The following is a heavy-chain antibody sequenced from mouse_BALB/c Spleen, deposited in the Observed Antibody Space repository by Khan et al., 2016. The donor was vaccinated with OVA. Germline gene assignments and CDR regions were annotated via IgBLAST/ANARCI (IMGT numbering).Heavy chain of an antibody. CDR3: TRDGNYAHWYFDV. J-gene: IGHJ1*01. CDR1: GFSFTSYT. Sequence: EVELVESGGGLVRPGGSLKLSCAASGFSFTSYTMSWVRQTPEKRLEWVATISSGSTYTYYPDSVKGRFTISRDTAKNTLYIQMSSLKSEDTAMYYCTRDGNYAHWYFDVWGAGTTVTVSS. V-gene: IGHV5-6-4*01. CDR2: ISSGSTYT. D-gene: IGHD2-1*01.